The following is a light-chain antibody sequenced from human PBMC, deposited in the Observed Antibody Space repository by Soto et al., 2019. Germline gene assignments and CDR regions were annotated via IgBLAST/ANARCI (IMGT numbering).Light chain of an antibody. CDR1: GYDIGAYDY. J-gene: IGLJ1*01. Sequence: QSVLTQPTSVSGSPGQSITIYFSVSGYDIGAYDYVSWYQQHPGKAPRLLIHGVRNRPPGISSRLSASKSGLTAPLTISGLRAEDEADYYCSSFTTTRFYVFGPGTKVTV. CDR3: SSFTTTRFYV. CDR2: GVR. V-gene: IGLV2-14*01.